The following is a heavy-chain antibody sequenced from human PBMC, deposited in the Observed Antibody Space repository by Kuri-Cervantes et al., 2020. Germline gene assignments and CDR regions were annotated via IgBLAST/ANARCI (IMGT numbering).Heavy chain of an antibody. CDR3: ASGLWANFDF. CDR1: GFTFSNSW. D-gene: IGHD4/OR15-4a*01. CDR2: ISYDGSNK. Sequence: GGSLRLSCAASGFTFSNSWMSWVRQAPGKGLEWVAVISYDGSNKYYADSVKGRFTISRDNSKNTLYLQMNSLRAEDTAVYYCASGLWANFDFWGQGTPVTVSS. J-gene: IGHJ4*02. V-gene: IGHV3-30-3*01.